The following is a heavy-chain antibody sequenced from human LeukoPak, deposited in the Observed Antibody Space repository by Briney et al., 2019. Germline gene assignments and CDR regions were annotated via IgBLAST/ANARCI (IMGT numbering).Heavy chain of an antibody. CDR3: ARSPSPYSSGWYFDY. CDR2: TYQRSKWYN. D-gene: IGHD6-19*01. J-gene: IGHJ4*02. V-gene: IGHV6-1*01. Sequence: SQTLSLTCAISGDSVSINSAAWNWIRQSPSRGLEWLGRTYQRSKWYNDYAVSVKSRITINPNISKNQFSLQLNSVTPEDTAVYYCARSPSPYSSGWYFDYWGQGTLVTVSS. CDR1: GDSVSINSAA.